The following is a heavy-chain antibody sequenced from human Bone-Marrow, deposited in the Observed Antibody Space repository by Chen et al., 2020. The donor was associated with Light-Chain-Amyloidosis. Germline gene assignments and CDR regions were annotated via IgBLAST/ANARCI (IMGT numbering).Heavy chain of an antibody. CDR3: AKGGSSWYEDYYYMDV. V-gene: IGHV3-30*18. Sequence: QVQLVESGGGVVQPGRSLRLSCAASGFTFSSYGMHWVRQAPGKGLEWVAVISYEGSNKYYADSVKGRFTISRDNSKNTLYLQMNSLRAEDTAVYYCAKGGSSWYEDYYYMDVWGKGTTVTVSS. D-gene: IGHD6-13*01. CDR1: GFTFSSYG. J-gene: IGHJ6*03. CDR2: ISYEGSNK.